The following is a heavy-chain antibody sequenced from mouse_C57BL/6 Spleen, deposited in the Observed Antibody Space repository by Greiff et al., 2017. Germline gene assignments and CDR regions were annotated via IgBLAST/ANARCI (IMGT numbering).Heavy chain of an antibody. CDR3: ERFLASSDYGFAY. Sequence: EVHLVESGPELVKPGASVTIPCKASGYTFTDYNMDWVKQSHGESLEWIGDIKPNNGGTIYNQKFKGKATLTVDTSSSTAYMELRSLTSEDTAVYSCERFLASSDYGFAYWGQGTMVTVSA. CDR2: IKPNNGGT. J-gene: IGHJ3*01. V-gene: IGHV1-18*01. D-gene: IGHD3-2*02. CDR1: GYTFTDYN.